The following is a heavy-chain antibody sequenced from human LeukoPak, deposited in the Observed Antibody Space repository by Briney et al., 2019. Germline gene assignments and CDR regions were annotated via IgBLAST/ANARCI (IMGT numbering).Heavy chain of an antibody. CDR1: GYSISSGYY. CDR2: IYQSGST. V-gene: IGHV4-38-2*02. CDR3: ARISAGYSSSRTVFNWFDP. Sequence: PSETLSLTCTVSGYSISSGYYWGWIRQPPGKGLEWIGSIYQSGSTYYNPSLKSRVTISVDTSKNQFSLKLSSVTAADTAVYYCARISAGYSSSRTVFNWFDPWGQGTLVTVSS. J-gene: IGHJ5*02. D-gene: IGHD6-13*01.